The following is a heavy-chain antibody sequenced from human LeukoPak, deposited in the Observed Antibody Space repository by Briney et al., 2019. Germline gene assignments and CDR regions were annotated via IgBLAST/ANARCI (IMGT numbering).Heavy chain of an antibody. CDR2: INPNNGVT. CDR1: GYTFTSCY. D-gene: IGHD1-7*01. J-gene: IGHJ4*02. Sequence: ASVTVSCTTSGYTFTSCYIHWVRQAPGQGLEYMGWINPNNGVTNYAQKFQGRVTITRDTSVATAYMELRSLRSDDTAVYYCARSPSGELDYWGRGTLVTVSS. CDR3: ARSPSGELDY. V-gene: IGHV1-2*02.